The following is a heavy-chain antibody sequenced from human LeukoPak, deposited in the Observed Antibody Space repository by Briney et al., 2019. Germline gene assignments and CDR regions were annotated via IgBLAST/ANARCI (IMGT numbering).Heavy chain of an antibody. CDR1: GFTFSNYA. CDR2: INNSSSYI. CDR3: ARQALTSSWYSASVNWFDP. V-gene: IGHV3-21*01. D-gene: IGHD6-13*01. J-gene: IGHJ5*02. Sequence: GGSLRLSCTASGFTFSNYAMNWVRQAPGKGLEWVSSINNSSSYIFYADSVKGRFTISRDNAKNSLYLQMNSLRADDTAVYYCARQALTSSWYSASVNWFDPWGQGTLVTVSS.